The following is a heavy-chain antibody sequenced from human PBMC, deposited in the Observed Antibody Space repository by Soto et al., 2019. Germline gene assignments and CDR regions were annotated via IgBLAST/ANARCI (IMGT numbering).Heavy chain of an antibody. D-gene: IGHD2-2*01. CDR2: IYYSGST. J-gene: IGHJ5*02. V-gene: IGHV4-59*08. Sequence: PSETLSLTCTVSGGSISSYYWSWILQPPGKGLEWIGYIYYSGSTKYNPSLKSRVTISVDTSKNQLSLKLSSVTAADTAVYYCARQSCSSTSCYSWVSWFDPWGQGTLVTVS. CDR3: ARQSCSSTSCYSWVSWFDP. CDR1: GGSISSYY.